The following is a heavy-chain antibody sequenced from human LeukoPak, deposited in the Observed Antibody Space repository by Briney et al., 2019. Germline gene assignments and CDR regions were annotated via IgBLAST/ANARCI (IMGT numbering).Heavy chain of an antibody. Sequence: SETLSLTRTVSGGSISSSSYYWGWIRQPPGKGLEWIGSIYYSGSTYYNPSLKSRVTISVDTSKNQFSLKLSSVTAADTAVYYCARLKAVAGTPFDYWGQGTLVTVSS. CDR3: ARLKAVAGTPFDY. D-gene: IGHD6-19*01. V-gene: IGHV4-39*01. CDR1: GGSISSSSYY. J-gene: IGHJ4*02. CDR2: IYYSGST.